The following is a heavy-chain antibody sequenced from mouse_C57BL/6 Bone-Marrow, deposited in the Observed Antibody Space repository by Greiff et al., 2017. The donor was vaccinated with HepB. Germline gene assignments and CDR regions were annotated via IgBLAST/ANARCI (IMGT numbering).Heavy chain of an antibody. D-gene: IGHD2-4*01. J-gene: IGHJ4*01. CDR2: IDPSDCYT. V-gene: IGHV1-59*01. CDR3: ATGLRRNYYAMDY. Sequence: QVHVKQSGAELVRPGTSVKLSCKASGYTFTSYWMHWVKQRPGQGLEWIGVIDPSDCYTNYNQKFKGKATLTVDTSSSTAYMQLSSLTSEDSAVYYCATGLRRNYYAMDYWGQGTSVTVSS. CDR1: GYTFTSYW.